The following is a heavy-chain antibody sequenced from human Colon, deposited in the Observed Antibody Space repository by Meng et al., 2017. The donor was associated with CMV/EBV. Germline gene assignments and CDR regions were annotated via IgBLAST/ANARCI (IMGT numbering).Heavy chain of an antibody. CDR2: ISSSGGST. Sequence: GGSLRLSCSASGFTFSMFSTYEMNWVRQAPGKGLEWIASISSSGGSTYYADSVKGRFTISRDNAKNSLYLQMHSLRAGDTAVYYCARGDYDFWGGYWGQGTLVTVSS. J-gene: IGHJ4*02. CDR1: GFTFS. CDR3: ARGDYDFWGGY. D-gene: IGHD3-3*01. V-gene: IGHV3-48*03.